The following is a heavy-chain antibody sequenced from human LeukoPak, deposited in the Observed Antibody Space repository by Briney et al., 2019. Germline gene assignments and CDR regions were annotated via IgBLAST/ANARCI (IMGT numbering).Heavy chain of an antibody. Sequence: PGGSLRLSCAASGFTFSDYYMSWIRQAPGKGLEWVSSISSSSSYIYYADSVKGRFTISRDNAKNSLYLQMNSLRAEDTAVYYCARDRISFGDPLDYWGQGTLVTVSS. V-gene: IGHV3-11*06. CDR2: ISSSSSYI. J-gene: IGHJ4*02. D-gene: IGHD3-10*01. CDR1: GFTFSDYY. CDR3: ARDRISFGDPLDY.